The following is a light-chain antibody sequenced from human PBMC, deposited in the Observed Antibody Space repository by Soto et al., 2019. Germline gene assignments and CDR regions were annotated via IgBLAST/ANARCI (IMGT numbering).Light chain of an antibody. Sequence: EIVMTQSPATLSVSPGERATLSCRASQSVSSNLAWYQQKPGQAPRLLIYRASTRATGIPARFSGSGSGTDFTLTITSLQSEDFAVYYXQHYHNWPPWTFGQGTKVEIK. V-gene: IGKV3-15*01. CDR3: QHYHNWPPWT. CDR2: RAS. J-gene: IGKJ1*01. CDR1: QSVSSN.